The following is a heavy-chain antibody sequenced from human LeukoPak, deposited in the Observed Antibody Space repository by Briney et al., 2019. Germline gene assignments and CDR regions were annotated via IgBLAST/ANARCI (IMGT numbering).Heavy chain of an antibody. CDR3: ARAPTRGYNYGNFDY. V-gene: IGHV3-21*04. J-gene: IGHJ4*02. CDR1: GFTFSSYS. Sequence: GGSLRLSCAASGFTFSSYSMNWVRQAPGKGLEWGSSISSSSSYIYYADSVKGRFTISRDNSKNTLYLQMNSLRAEDTAVYYCARAPTRGYNYGNFDYWGQGTLVTVSS. D-gene: IGHD5-18*01. CDR2: ISSSSSYI.